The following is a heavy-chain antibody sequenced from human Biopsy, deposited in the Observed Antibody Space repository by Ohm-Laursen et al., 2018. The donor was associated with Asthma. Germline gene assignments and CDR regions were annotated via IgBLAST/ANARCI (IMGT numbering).Heavy chain of an antibody. J-gene: IGHJ6*02. D-gene: IGHD3-10*01. CDR2: ISVYNGNT. CDR3: ARAVDYSHYYGIDV. V-gene: IGHV1-18*01. Sequence: PVKVSCKTSGYTFNSAGITWVRQAPGQGLEWMGWISVYNGNTKVAQRLQDRVTMITDTSTSTAYMELRSLRSDDTAVYFCARAVDYSHYYGIDVWGQGTTVTVS. CDR1: GYTFNSAG.